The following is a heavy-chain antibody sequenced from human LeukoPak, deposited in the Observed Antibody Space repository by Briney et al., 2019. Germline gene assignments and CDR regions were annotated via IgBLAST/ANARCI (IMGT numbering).Heavy chain of an antibody. D-gene: IGHD1-7*01. J-gene: IGHJ4*02. CDR2: IYYTGDT. Sequence: SETLSLTCTVSGRSISGYYWSWIRQPPGRGLEWIGCIYYTGDTNYNPSLKSRVTISLDTSKNQFSLKLSSVTAADTAVYYCARDAQNWHYKEYWGQGTLVTVSS. V-gene: IGHV4-59*01. CDR3: ARDAQNWHYKEY. CDR1: GRSISGYY.